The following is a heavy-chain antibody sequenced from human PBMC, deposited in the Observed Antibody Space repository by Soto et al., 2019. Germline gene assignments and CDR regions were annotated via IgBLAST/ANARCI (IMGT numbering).Heavy chain of an antibody. Sequence: EVQLVESGGGLVQPGGSLILYCAASGFTFSSYWMHWVRQAPGKGLVWVSRINSDGSSTSYADSVKGRFTISRDNAKNTLYLQMNSLRAEDTAVYYCARELAAPYYYYGMDVWGQGNTVTVSS. J-gene: IGHJ6*02. D-gene: IGHD6-25*01. V-gene: IGHV3-74*01. CDR3: ARELAAPYYYYGMDV. CDR1: GFTFSSYW. CDR2: INSDGSST.